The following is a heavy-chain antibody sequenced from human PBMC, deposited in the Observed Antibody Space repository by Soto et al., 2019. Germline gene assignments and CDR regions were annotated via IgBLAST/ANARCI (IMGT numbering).Heavy chain of an antibody. CDR1: GFTFDDYT. CDR2: ISWDGGST. J-gene: IGHJ4*02. V-gene: IGHV3-43*01. D-gene: IGHD1-26*01. CDR3: AKDGNCGSYYLFDY. Sequence: EVQLVESGGVVVQPGGSLRLSCAASGFTFDDYTMHWVRQAPGKGLEWVSLISWDGGSTYYADSVKGRFTISRDNSKNSLYLQMNSLRTEDTALYYCAKDGNCGSYYLFDYWGQGTLVTVSS.